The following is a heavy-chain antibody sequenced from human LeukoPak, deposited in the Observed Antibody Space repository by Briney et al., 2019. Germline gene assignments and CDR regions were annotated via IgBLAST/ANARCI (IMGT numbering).Heavy chain of an antibody. D-gene: IGHD4-11*01. V-gene: IGHV4-34*01. Sequence: PSETLSLTCAVYGGSFSGYYWSWIRQPPGKGLEWIGEINHSGSTNYNPSLKRRVTISVDTSKNQFYLKLSSVTDAGTAVYYCARVARHDYTYYPGGNYFDYWGQGTLVTVAS. CDR3: ARVARHDYTYYPGGNYFDY. J-gene: IGHJ4*02. CDR1: GGSFSGYY. CDR2: INHSGST.